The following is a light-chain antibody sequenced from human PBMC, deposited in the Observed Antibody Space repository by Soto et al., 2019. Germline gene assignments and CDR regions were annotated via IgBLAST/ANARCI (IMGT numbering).Light chain of an antibody. V-gene: IGKV3-20*01. CDR2: GAS. CDR1: QSVSSSF. Sequence: EIVLSQSPGTLSLSPGERATLSCRASQSVSSSFLAWYQQKPGQAPRLLIYGASSRATGIPNRFSGSGSGTDFTLTISRLEPEDFAVYYCQQYNNWPWTFGQGTKVAI. CDR3: QQYNNWPWT. J-gene: IGKJ1*01.